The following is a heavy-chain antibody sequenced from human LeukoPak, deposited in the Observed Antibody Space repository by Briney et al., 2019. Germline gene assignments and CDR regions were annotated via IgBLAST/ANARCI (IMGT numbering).Heavy chain of an antibody. CDR1: GVSISSYY. Sequence: SETLSLTCTVSGVSISSYYWSWIRQPPGKGLEWIGYIYYSGSTNYNPSLKSRVTISVDTSKNQFSLKLSSVTAADTAVYYCASGKWGTFDYWGQGTLVTVSS. V-gene: IGHV4-59*01. CDR2: IYYSGST. D-gene: IGHD1-26*01. J-gene: IGHJ4*02. CDR3: ASGKWGTFDY.